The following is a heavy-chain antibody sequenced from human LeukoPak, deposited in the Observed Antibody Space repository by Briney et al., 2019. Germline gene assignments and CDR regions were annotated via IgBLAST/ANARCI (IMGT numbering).Heavy chain of an antibody. V-gene: IGHV4-39*07. D-gene: IGHD3-22*01. CDR2: IYYSGST. CDR1: GGSISSSSYY. Sequence: PSETLSLTCTVSGGSISSSSYYWGWIRQPPGKGLEWIGSIYYSGSTYYNPSLKSRVTISVDTSKNQFSLKLSSVTAADTAVYYCARGPYSYDSSGAFDIWGQGTMVTVSS. J-gene: IGHJ3*02. CDR3: ARGPYSYDSSGAFDI.